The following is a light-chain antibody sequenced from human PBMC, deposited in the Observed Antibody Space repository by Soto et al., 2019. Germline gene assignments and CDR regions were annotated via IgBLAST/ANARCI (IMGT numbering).Light chain of an antibody. CDR1: QTISSTY. CDR2: GAS. J-gene: IGKJ4*01. Sequence: EIVLTQSPATLSLSPGERATLSCGASQTISSTYLAWYQQKPGQAPRLLIYGASTRATGIPARFSGSGSGTEFTLTISSLQSEDFAVYYCQQRSNWPLTFGGGTKVDIK. CDR3: QQRSNWPLT. V-gene: IGKV3D-20*02.